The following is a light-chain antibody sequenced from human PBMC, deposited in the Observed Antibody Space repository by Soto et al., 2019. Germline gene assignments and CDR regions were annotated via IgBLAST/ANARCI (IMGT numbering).Light chain of an antibody. V-gene: IGKV1-5*01. CDR1: QSISSW. CDR2: DAS. Sequence: DIQMTQSPSTLSASVGDRVTITCRASQSISSWLAWYQQKPGKAPKLLIYDASSLESGVTSRFSGSGSGTKFTLTVSSLQPDDFATYYCQQYNSYSQTFGQWTKVDIK. J-gene: IGKJ1*01. CDR3: QQYNSYSQT.